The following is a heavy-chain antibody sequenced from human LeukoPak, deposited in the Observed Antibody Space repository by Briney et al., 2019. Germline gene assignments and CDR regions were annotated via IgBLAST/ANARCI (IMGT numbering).Heavy chain of an antibody. Sequence: GASVKVSCKASGGTFSSYAISWVRQAPGQGLEWMGSIIPILGIANYAQKFQGRVTITADKSTSTAYMELSSLRSEDTAVYYCARDLWREEVATMVDPWGQGTLVTVSP. CDR1: GGTFSSYA. J-gene: IGHJ5*02. CDR3: ARDLWREEVATMVDP. CDR2: IIPILGIA. V-gene: IGHV1-69*04. D-gene: IGHD5-24*01.